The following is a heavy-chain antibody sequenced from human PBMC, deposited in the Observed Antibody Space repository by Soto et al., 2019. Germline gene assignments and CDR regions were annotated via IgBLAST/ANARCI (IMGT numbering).Heavy chain of an antibody. CDR2: ISYDGSNK. V-gene: IGHV3-30-3*01. Sequence: QVQLVESGGGVVQPGRSLRLSCAASGFTFSSYAMHWVRQAPGKGLEWVAVISYDGSNKYYADSVKGRFTISRVNSKNTLYLQMNSLRAEDTAVYYCARDRLRYNWNDFPYYYYGMDVWGQGTTVTVSS. D-gene: IGHD1-1*01. CDR3: ARDRLRYNWNDFPYYYYGMDV. CDR1: GFTFSSYA. J-gene: IGHJ6*02.